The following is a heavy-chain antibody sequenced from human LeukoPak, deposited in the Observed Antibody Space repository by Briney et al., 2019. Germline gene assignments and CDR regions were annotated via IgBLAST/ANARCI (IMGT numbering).Heavy chain of an antibody. CDR2: ISSSSSYI. Sequence: GGSLRLSCAASGFTFSTYTMNWVRQAPGKGLEWVSSISSSSSYIYYADSVKGRFTISRDNAKNTLYLQMNSLRAEDTAVYYCARGRVAVIEVGYDAFDIWGQGTMVTVSS. CDR3: ARGRVAVIEVGYDAFDI. D-gene: IGHD3-22*01. CDR1: GFTFSTYT. J-gene: IGHJ3*02. V-gene: IGHV3-21*01.